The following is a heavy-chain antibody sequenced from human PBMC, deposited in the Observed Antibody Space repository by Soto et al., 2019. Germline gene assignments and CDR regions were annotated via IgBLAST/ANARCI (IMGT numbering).Heavy chain of an antibody. CDR3: ATGYCRSDNCHFTH. CDR1: GFGVSNNY. D-gene: IGHD2-2*03. J-gene: IGHJ4*02. Sequence: EARLVESGGGLIQPGGSLRLSCAASGFGVSNNYLTWVRQAPGKGLEWVSIIYTGGTPYYTDSVKGRFTISRDNSKNTLYLQLNSLRDEETAVYYCATGYCRSDNCHFTHWGQGTLVTVSS. CDR2: IYTGGTP. V-gene: IGHV3-53*01.